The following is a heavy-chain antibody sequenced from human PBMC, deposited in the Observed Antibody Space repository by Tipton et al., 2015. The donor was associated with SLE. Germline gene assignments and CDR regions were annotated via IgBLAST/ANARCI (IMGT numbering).Heavy chain of an antibody. CDR3: ARHEVAVAGKGDWYFDL. Sequence: TLSLTCTVSGYSISSSYYWGWIRQPPGKGLEWIGSIYYSGSTYYNPSLKSRVTISVDTSKNQFSLKLSSVTAADTAVYYCARHEVAVAGKGDWYFDLWGRGTLVTVSS. J-gene: IGHJ2*01. V-gene: IGHV4-38-2*02. CDR2: IYYSGST. CDR1: GYSISSSYY. D-gene: IGHD6-19*01.